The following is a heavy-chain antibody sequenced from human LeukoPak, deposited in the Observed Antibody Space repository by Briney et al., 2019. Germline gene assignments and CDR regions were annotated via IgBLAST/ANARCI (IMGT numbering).Heavy chain of an antibody. V-gene: IGHV4-34*01. CDR2: INHSGST. CDR1: GGSFSGYY. Sequence: SETLSLTCAVYGGSFSGYYWSWIRQPPGKGLEWIGEINHSGSTSYNPSLKSRVTISVDTSKNQFSLKLSSVTAADTAVYYCARGRDGDLDYWGQGTLVTVSS. CDR3: ARGRDGDLDY. D-gene: IGHD4-17*01. J-gene: IGHJ4*02.